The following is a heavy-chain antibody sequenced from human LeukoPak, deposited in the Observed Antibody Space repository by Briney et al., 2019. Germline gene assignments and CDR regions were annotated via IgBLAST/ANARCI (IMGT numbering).Heavy chain of an antibody. CDR3: ARRGIAAAGIGWNYFDY. V-gene: IGHV5-51*01. J-gene: IGHJ4*02. CDR2: IYPGDSDT. CDR1: GYSFTSYW. Sequence: GESLKISCKGSGYSFTSYWIGWVRQMPGKGLEWMGIIYPGDSDTRYSPSFQGQVTISADKSTSTAYLQWSSLKASDTATYYCARRGIAAAGIGWNYFDYWGQGTLVTVSS. D-gene: IGHD6-13*01.